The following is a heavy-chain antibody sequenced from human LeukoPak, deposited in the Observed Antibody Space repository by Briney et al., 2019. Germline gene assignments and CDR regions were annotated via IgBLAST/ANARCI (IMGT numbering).Heavy chain of an antibody. J-gene: IGHJ4*02. V-gene: IGHV3-48*03. CDR1: GFTFSSYE. Sequence: GGSLRLSCAASGFTFSSYEMNWVRQAPGKGLEWVSYISSSGSTIYYADSVKGRFTISRDNAKNSLYLQMNSLRAEDTAVYYCARFGLSSGWPSFDYWGQGTLVTVSS. CDR2: ISSSGSTI. D-gene: IGHD6-19*01. CDR3: ARFGLSSGWPSFDY.